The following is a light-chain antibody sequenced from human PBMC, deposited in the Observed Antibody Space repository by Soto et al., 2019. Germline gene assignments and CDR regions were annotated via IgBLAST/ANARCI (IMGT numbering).Light chain of an antibody. CDR2: AAS. V-gene: IGKV1-9*01. Sequence: DIQLTQSPSFLSASVGDRVTMTCRASQGIGRFLVWYQQRPGEAPKLLIYAASTLQGGVPSRFSGSLSGTEFTLTISSLQPEDFATYYCQQLTTYPLTFGGGTKVEIK. J-gene: IGKJ4*01. CDR1: QGIGRF. CDR3: QQLTTYPLT.